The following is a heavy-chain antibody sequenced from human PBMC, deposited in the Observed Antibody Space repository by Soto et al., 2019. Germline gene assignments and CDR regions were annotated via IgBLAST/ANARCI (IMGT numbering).Heavy chain of an antibody. V-gene: IGHV1-69*13. CDR3: ARERLADAIRDFDS. D-gene: IGHD3-10*01. J-gene: IGHJ4*02. CDR2: ISPIFGTT. Sequence: GASVKVSCKASGGTFSSYAISWVRQAPGQGLEWMGGISPIFGTTNYAQKLQGRVTITADASTSTAYMELRSLRSDDTAVYYCARERLADAIRDFDSWGQGTLVTVSS. CDR1: GGTFSSYA.